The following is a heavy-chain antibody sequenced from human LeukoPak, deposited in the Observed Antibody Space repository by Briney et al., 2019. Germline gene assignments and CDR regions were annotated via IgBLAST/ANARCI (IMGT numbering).Heavy chain of an antibody. CDR3: ARGRYCSGGSCYADY. V-gene: IGHV4-30-2*01. Sequence: PSETLSLTCAVPGGSISSGGYSWSWIRQPPGKGLEWIGYIYHSGSTYYNPSLKSRVTISVDRSKNQFSLKLSSVTAADTAVYYCARGRYCSGGSCYADYWGQGTLVTVSS. CDR1: GGSISSGGYS. CDR2: IYHSGST. D-gene: IGHD2-15*01. J-gene: IGHJ4*02.